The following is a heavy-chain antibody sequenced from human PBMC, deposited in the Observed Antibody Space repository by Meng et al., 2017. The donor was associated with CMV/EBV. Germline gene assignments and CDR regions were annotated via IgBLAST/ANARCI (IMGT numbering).Heavy chain of an antibody. CDR3: ARRGYSSRNWFDP. J-gene: IGHJ5*02. V-gene: IGHV1-8*03. CDR2: MNPNSGNT. CDR1: GYTFTSYD. Sequence: ASVKVSCKASGYTFTSYDINWVRQATGQGLEWMGWMNPNSGNTGYAQKFQGRVTITRNTSISTAYMELSSLRSEGTAVYYCARRGYSSRNWFDPWGQGTLVTVSS. D-gene: IGHD6-19*01.